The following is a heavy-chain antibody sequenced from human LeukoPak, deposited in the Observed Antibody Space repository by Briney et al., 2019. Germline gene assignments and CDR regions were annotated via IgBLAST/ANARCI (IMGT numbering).Heavy chain of an antibody. Sequence: PSETLSLTCGVYGGSFSGYYWTWIRQPPGKGLEWIGEINHSGITNYNPSLKSRVTISIDTSKSQFSPKLNSVTAADTAVYYCSRGLSDVYWGQGTLVTVSS. V-gene: IGHV4-34*01. J-gene: IGHJ4*02. CDR2: INHSGIT. CDR1: GGSFSGYY. CDR3: SRGLSDVY.